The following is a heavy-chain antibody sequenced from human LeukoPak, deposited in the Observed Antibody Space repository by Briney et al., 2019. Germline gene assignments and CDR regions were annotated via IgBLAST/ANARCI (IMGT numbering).Heavy chain of an antibody. V-gene: IGHV1-2*02. CDR3: ARDRDYYDSSVGY. J-gene: IGHJ4*02. Sequence: ASVKVSCKASGYPFTAYYMHWVRQAPGQGLEWMGWTNPNSGGTHYAQKFQGRVTMTRDTSISTAYMELSRLRSDDTAVYYCARDRDYYDSSVGYWGQGTLVTVSP. D-gene: IGHD3-22*01. CDR2: TNPNSGGT. CDR1: GYPFTAYY.